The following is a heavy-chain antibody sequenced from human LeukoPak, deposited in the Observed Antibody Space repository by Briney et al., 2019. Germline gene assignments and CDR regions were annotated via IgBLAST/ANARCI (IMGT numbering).Heavy chain of an antibody. Sequence: SETLSLTCTVSGGSISSYYWNWIRQPPGKGLEWIGYIYYSGSTNYNPSLKSRVTISVDTSKNQFSLRLSSVIAADTAVYYCARGLSGYSYGYYFDYWGQGTLFTVSS. V-gene: IGHV4-59*01. J-gene: IGHJ4*02. CDR2: IYYSGST. D-gene: IGHD5-18*01. CDR1: GGSISSYY. CDR3: ARGLSGYSYGYYFDY.